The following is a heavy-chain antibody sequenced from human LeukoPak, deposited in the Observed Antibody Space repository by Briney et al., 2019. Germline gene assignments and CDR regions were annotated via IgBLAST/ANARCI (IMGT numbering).Heavy chain of an antibody. D-gene: IGHD6-19*01. CDR3: ARDGAVAGTFLDDNWFDP. V-gene: IGHV4-59*01. CDR2: IYYSGST. CDR1: GGSISSYY. Sequence: SETLSLTCTVSGGSISSYYWSWIRQPPGKGLEWIGFIYYSGSTNYNPSLKSRVTISLDTSKDQFSPKLNSVTAADTAVYYCARDGAVAGTFLDDNWFDPWGQGTLVTVSS. J-gene: IGHJ5*02.